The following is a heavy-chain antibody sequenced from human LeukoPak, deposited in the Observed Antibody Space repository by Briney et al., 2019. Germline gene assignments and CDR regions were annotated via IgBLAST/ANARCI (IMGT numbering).Heavy chain of an antibody. V-gene: IGHV3-7*01. CDR2: IKQDGSER. Sequence: GGSLRLSSAASGFTFSSYWMSWVRQAPGKGLEWAANIKQDGSERYYVDSVKGRFTISRDNAKNSLYLQMNSLRAEDTAVYYCARDSSSWLIYFDYWGQGTLVTVSS. CDR3: ARDSSSWLIYFDY. D-gene: IGHD6-13*01. CDR1: GFTFSSYW. J-gene: IGHJ4*02.